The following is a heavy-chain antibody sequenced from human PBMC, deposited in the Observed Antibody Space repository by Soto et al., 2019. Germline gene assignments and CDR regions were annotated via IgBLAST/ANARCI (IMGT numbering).Heavy chain of an antibody. D-gene: IGHD6-19*01. J-gene: IGHJ4*02. CDR3: ARDPVAGTYFDY. Sequence: QVQLVQSGAEVKKPGASVKVTCKASGYTFTSYGSSWVRQAPGQGLEWMGWINAYNGNTNYAQKLQGRVTMTTDTSTSTAYMELRSLRSDDTAVFYSARDPVAGTYFDYWGQGTLVTVSS. CDR1: GYTFTSYG. CDR2: INAYNGNT. V-gene: IGHV1-18*01.